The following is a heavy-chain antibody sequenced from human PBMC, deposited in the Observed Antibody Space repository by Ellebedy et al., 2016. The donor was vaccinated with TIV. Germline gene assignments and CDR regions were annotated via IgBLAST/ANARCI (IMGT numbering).Heavy chain of an antibody. CDR1: GESISSYY. D-gene: IGHD3-10*01. CDR3: ARDEGGSGSLSY. Sequence: MPSETLSLTCKVSGESISSYYWSWIRQPPGKGLEWIGYFYYSGRTYYKPSLKSRVTISLDTSKNQFSLRLSSVTAADTAVYYCARDEGGSGSLSYWGQGTLVTVSS. V-gene: IGHV4-59*12. J-gene: IGHJ4*02. CDR2: FYYSGRT.